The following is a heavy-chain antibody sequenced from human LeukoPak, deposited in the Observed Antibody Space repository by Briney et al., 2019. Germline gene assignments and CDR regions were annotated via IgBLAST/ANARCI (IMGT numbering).Heavy chain of an antibody. J-gene: IGHJ6*02. CDR3: ARDRVTYYYYYGMDV. Sequence: PGRSLRLSCAASGFTFSSYAMHWVRQAPGKGLEWVAVISYDGSNKYYADSVKGRFTISRDNSRSTLCLQMNSLRAEDTAMYYCARDRVTYYYYYGMDVWGQGTTVTVSS. D-gene: IGHD4-11*01. V-gene: IGHV3-30-3*01. CDR1: GFTFSSYA. CDR2: ISYDGSNK.